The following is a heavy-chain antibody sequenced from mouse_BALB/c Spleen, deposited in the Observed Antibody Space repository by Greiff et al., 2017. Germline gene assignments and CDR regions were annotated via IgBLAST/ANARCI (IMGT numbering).Heavy chain of an antibody. CDR1: GFTFTDYY. D-gene: IGHD1-2*01. Sequence: EVMLVESGGGLVQPGGSLRLSCATSGFTFTDYYMSWVRQPPGKALEWLGFIRNKANGYTTEYSASVKGRFTISRDNSQSILYLQMNTLRAEDSATYYCARVITTATDAMDYWGQGTSVTVSS. CDR3: ARVITTATDAMDY. V-gene: IGHV7-3*02. J-gene: IGHJ4*01. CDR2: IRNKANGYTT.